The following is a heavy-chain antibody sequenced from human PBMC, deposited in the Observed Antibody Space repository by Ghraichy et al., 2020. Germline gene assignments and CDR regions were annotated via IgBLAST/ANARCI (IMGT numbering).Heavy chain of an antibody. CDR2: INPNSGGT. CDR3: ARASSPYSYGYPYYYYGMDV. V-gene: IGHV1-2*02. CDR1: GYTFTGYY. Sequence: ASVKVSCKASGYTFTGYYMHWVRQAPGQGLEWMGWINPNSGGTNYAQKFQGRVTMTRDTSISTAYMELSRLRSDDTAVYYCARASSPYSYGYPYYYYGMDVWDQGTTVTVSS. J-gene: IGHJ6*02. D-gene: IGHD5-18*01.